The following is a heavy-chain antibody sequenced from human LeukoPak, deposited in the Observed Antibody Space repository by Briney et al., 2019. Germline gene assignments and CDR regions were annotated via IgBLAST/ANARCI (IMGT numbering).Heavy chain of an antibody. V-gene: IGHV4-34*01. CDR3: ARGFFDP. CDR1: GGSFSGYY. CDR2: INHSGST. Sequence: PSETLSLTCAVYGGSFSGYYWSWIRQPPGKGLEWIGEINHSGSTNYNPSLKSRVTISVDTSKNQFSLKLSSVTAADTAVYYCARGFFDPWGQETLVTVSS. J-gene: IGHJ5*02.